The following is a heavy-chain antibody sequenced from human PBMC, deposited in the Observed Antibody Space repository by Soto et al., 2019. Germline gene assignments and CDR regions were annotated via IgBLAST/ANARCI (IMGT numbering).Heavy chain of an antibody. CDR3: ARDPGDYGDFDY. J-gene: IGHJ4*02. D-gene: IGHD4-17*01. CDR2: IYYRGST. Sequence: QVQLQESGPGLVKPSQTLSLTCTVSGGSISSGGYYWSWIRQHPGKGLEWIGYIYYRGSTYYNQTLKSRVTISVDTSKNQFSLKLSSVTAADTAVYYCARDPGDYGDFDYWGQGTLVTVSS. CDR1: GGSISSGGYY. V-gene: IGHV4-31*03.